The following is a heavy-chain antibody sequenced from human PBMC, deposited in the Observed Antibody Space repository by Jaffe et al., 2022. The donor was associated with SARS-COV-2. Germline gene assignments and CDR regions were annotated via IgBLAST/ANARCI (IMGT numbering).Heavy chain of an antibody. CDR1: GFTFSTYW. V-gene: IGHV3-7*01. J-gene: IGHJ4*02. CDR2: IKQDGSEK. CDR3: ARGYCSGTSCYRATFDY. D-gene: IGHD2-2*01. Sequence: EVQLVESGGGLVQPGGSLRLSCAASGFTFSTYWMSWVRQAPGKGLEWVAYIKQDGSEKYYVDSVKGRFTISRDNAKNSLSLQMNSLRAEDTAVYYCARGYCSGTSCYRATFDYWGQGTLVTVSS.